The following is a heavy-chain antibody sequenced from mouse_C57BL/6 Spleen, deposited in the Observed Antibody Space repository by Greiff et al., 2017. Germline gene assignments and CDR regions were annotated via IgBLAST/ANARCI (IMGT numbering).Heavy chain of an antibody. D-gene: IGHD1-1*01. CDR1: GFTFSDYG. V-gene: IGHV5-17*01. J-gene: IGHJ1*03. CDR2: ISSGSSTI. Sequence: EVKLMESGGGLVKPGGSLKLSCAASGFTFSDYGMHWVRQAPEKGLAWVAYISSGSSTIYYAAAVKGRFTISRYNAKNTLFLQMTSLRSEDTAMDYCAREGSSYWYFDVWGTGTTVTVSS. CDR3: AREGSSYWYFDV.